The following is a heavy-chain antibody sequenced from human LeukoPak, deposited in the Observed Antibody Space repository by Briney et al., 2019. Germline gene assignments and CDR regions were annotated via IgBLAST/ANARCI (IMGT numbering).Heavy chain of an antibody. CDR1: GFTFSNYA. J-gene: IGHJ5*02. V-gene: IGHV3-15*01. Sequence: GGSLRLSCATSGFTFSNYAVSWVRQAPGKGLEWVGRSISKTDGGTTDYAAPVKGRFIISRDDSKDTLYLQMNSLEIEDTAVYYCTTDPATAWGQGTLVTVSS. D-gene: IGHD6-25*01. CDR2: SISKTDGGTT. CDR3: TTDPATA.